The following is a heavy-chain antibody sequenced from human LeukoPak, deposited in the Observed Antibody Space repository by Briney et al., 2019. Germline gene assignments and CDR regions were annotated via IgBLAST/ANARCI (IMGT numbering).Heavy chain of an antibody. CDR1: GFTVSSNY. D-gene: IGHD1-1*01. J-gene: IGHJ4*02. Sequence: GGSLRLSCAASGFTVSSNYMSWVRQAPGKGLEWVSVIYSGGSTYYADSVKGRFTISRDNSKSTLFLQMNSLRVEDTAIYYCGKDWKLDYWGQGALVTVSS. CDR2: IYSGGST. V-gene: IGHV3-66*01. CDR3: GKDWKLDY.